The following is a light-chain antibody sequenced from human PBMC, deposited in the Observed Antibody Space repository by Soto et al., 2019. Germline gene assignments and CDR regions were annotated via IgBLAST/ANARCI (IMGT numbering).Light chain of an antibody. J-gene: IGKJ4*01. Sequence: IILTQSPGTLSLSPGERVTLSCKVSQTINNNYVAWYQQRPGRAPRLLVYGASARATGIPDRFRGSGAGTDFTLTISRLEPEDFAVYYCQHHGDLIGFGGGTKV. CDR2: GAS. CDR1: QTINNNY. CDR3: QHHGDLIG. V-gene: IGKV3-20*01.